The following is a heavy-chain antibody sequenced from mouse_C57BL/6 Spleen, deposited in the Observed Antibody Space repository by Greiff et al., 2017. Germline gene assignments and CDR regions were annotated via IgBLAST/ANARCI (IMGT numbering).Heavy chain of an antibody. J-gene: IGHJ3*01. D-gene: IGHD1-1*01. CDR3: ARSEDYYGSTSWFAY. V-gene: IGHV1-26*01. CDR1: GYTFTDYY. Sequence: VQLQQSGPELVKPGASVKISCKASGYTFTDYYMNWVKQSHGKSLEWIGDINPNNGGTSYNQKFKGKATLTVDKSSSTAYMELRSLTSEDSAVYYCARSEDYYGSTSWFAYWGQGTLVTVSA. CDR2: INPNNGGT.